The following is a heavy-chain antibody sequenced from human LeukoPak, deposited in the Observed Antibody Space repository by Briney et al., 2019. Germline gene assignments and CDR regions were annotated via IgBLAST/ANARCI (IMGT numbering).Heavy chain of an antibody. CDR3: ARSHDHLWGNYPDY. CDR1: GGSIDSTNW. J-gene: IGHJ4*02. D-gene: IGHD3-16*02. CDR2: IHHDGRI. Sequence: SETLSLTCDVSGGSIDSTNWWNWVRQPPGKGLEWIGEIHHDGRINYNPSLKSRVTLSVDKSKDQFSLRLNSVTAADTAMYYCARSHDHLWGNYPDYWGQGTLVTVSS. V-gene: IGHV4/OR15-8*01.